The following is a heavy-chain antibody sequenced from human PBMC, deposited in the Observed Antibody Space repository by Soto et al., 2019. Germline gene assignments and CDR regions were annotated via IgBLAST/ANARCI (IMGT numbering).Heavy chain of an antibody. CDR3: ARDRWSPVTTLPYYYYGMDV. D-gene: IGHD4-17*01. J-gene: IGHJ6*02. CDR1: GGTFSSYT. CDR2: IIPILGIA. Sequence: SVKVSCKASGGTFSSYTISWVRQAPGQGLEWMGRIIPILGIASYAQKFQGRVTITADKSTSTAYMELSSLRSEDTAVYYCARDRWSPVTTLPYYYYGMDVWGQGTTVTVSS. V-gene: IGHV1-69*04.